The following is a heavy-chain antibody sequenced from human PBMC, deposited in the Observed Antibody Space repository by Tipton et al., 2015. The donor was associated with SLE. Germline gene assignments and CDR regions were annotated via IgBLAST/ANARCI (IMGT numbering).Heavy chain of an antibody. CDR3: ARGYYGSWSYYMDYFDS. D-gene: IGHD3-10*01. V-gene: IGHV4-34*01. CDR1: GGSFSGYY. Sequence: TLSLTCAVYGGSFSGYYWSWIRQPPGKGLEWIGEINHSGSTNGNPSLKSRVTISVDTSKNQFSLKLSSVTAADTAVYYCARGYYGSWSYYMDYFDSWGQGTLVTVSS. J-gene: IGHJ4*02. CDR2: INHSGST.